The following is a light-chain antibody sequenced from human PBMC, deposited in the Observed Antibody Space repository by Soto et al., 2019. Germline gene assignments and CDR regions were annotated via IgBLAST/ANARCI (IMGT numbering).Light chain of an antibody. Sequence: DIQLTQSPSSLSASVGDRVTITCRASQTISSYLNWYQQRPGKAPNLLIFAASSLQTGVPSRFSGSGSGTDFTLTISSLQPEDFGTYYCQQSYTTPLLTFGGGTKVDIK. CDR3: QQSYTTPLLT. CDR1: QTISSY. CDR2: AAS. V-gene: IGKV1-39*01. J-gene: IGKJ4*01.